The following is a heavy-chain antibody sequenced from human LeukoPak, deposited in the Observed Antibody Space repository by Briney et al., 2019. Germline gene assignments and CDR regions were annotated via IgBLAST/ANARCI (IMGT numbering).Heavy chain of an antibody. CDR2: ISGSGGST. CDR1: GFTFSSYA. J-gene: IGHJ6*02. V-gene: IGHV3-23*01. CDR3: AKSFSGLDYYYGMDV. D-gene: IGHD2/OR15-2a*01. Sequence: GGSLRLSCAASGFTFSSYAMSWVRQAPGKGLEWVSAISGSGGSTYYADSVKGRFTISRDNSKNTLYLQMNSLRAEDTAVYYCAKSFSGLDYYYGMDVWGQGTTVTVSS.